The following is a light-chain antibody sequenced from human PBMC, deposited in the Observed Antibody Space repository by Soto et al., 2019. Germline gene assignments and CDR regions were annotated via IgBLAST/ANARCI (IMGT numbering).Light chain of an antibody. CDR1: SSDVGGYNY. V-gene: IGLV2-11*01. CDR2: DVS. CDR3: CSYAGSYV. J-gene: IGLJ1*01. Sequence: LTKPRRLTTASVPRVSISSTATSSDVGGYNYVSWYQQHPGKAPDLMFYDVSKRPSGVPDRFSGSKSGNTASLNNSGLQAEDEADYYCCSYAGSYVFGTGTKVTVL.